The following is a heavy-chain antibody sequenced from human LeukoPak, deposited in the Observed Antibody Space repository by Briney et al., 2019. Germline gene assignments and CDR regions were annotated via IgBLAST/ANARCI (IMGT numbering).Heavy chain of an antibody. CDR1: GGTFSSYA. D-gene: IGHD6-6*01. CDR3: AREGTSSSSSLDYFDY. J-gene: IGHJ4*02. V-gene: IGHV1-69*01. CDR2: IIPIFGTA. Sequence: ASVKVSYKASGGTFSSYAISWVRQAPGQGLEWMGGIIPIFGTANYAQKFQGRVTITADESTSTAYMELSSLRSEDTAVYYCAREGTSSSSSLDYFDYWGQGTLVTVSS.